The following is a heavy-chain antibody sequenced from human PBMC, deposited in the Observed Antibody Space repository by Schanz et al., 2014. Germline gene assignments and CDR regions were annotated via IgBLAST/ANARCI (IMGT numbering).Heavy chain of an antibody. CDR3: VSQTGSPNY. D-gene: IGHD6-13*01. CDR1: GFVFGDYY. CDR2: ISDSGTYT. V-gene: IGHV3-11*06. J-gene: IGHJ4*02. Sequence: QVQLVESGGGLVQPGGSLRLSCAASGFVFGDYYMTWIRQAPGKGLEWLSYISDSGTYTNYADSVEGRFTISRDNAKRSLFLQMNSLRVEDTAVYFCVSQTGSPNYWGQGTLVTVSS.